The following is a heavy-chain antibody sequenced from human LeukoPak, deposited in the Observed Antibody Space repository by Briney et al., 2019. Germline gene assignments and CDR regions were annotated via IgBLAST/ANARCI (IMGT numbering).Heavy chain of an antibody. J-gene: IGHJ4*02. CDR1: GFDFRDYF. V-gene: IGHV1-2*02. CDR2: INPDTEDS. Sequence: ASVKVSCKASGFDFRDYFIHWVRQAPGEGLEWMGSINPDTEDSKIAQQFQGRVTMTRDTSISTAYMELSRLRSDDTAVYYCATLLRMAATPPYFDYWGQGTLVTVSS. D-gene: IGHD2-15*01. CDR3: ATLLRMAATPPYFDY.